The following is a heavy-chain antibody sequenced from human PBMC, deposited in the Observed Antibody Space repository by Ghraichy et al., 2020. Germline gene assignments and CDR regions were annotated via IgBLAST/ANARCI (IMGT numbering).Heavy chain of an antibody. J-gene: IGHJ3*02. V-gene: IGHV3-30*04. D-gene: IGHD3-10*01. CDR2: IAHDESRE. CDR1: GFTFSSHA. CDR3: VKERTYYAFDI. Sequence: GGSLRLSCAASGFTFSSHAIHWVRQAPGKGLEWVAGIAHDESREYYADSVKGRFTVSRDNSKNTLSLQMNSLRLDDTAVYFCVKERTYYAFDIWGQGTLVTVSS.